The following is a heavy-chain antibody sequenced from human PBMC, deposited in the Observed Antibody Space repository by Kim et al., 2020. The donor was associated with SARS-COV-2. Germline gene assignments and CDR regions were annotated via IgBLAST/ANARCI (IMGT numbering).Heavy chain of an antibody. CDR1: GFTFSSYA. CDR2: ISGSGGST. D-gene: IGHD3-10*01. Sequence: GGSLRLSCAASGFTFSSYAMSWVRQAPGKGLEWVSAISGSGGSTYYADSVKGRFTISRDNSKNTLYLQMNSLRAEDTAVYYCAKAPTSRITMVRGVKGPFDYWGQGTLVTVSS. V-gene: IGHV3-23*01. J-gene: IGHJ4*02. CDR3: AKAPTSRITMVRGVKGPFDY.